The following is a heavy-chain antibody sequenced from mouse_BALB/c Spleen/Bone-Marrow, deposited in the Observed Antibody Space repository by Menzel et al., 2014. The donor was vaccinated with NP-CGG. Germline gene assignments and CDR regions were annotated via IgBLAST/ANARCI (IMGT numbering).Heavy chain of an antibody. V-gene: IGHV5-9-3*01. CDR1: GFTFSSYA. CDR2: ISSGGNYT. Sequence: EVQLVESGGGLVKPGGSLKLSCAAYGFTFSSYAMSWVRQTPEKRLEWVATISSGGNYTYYPDSVKGRFTISRDNAKNTLYLQMSSLRSEDTAMYYCASTGYFFDYWGQGTTLTVSS. D-gene: IGHD4-1*01. CDR3: ASTGYFFDY. J-gene: IGHJ2*01.